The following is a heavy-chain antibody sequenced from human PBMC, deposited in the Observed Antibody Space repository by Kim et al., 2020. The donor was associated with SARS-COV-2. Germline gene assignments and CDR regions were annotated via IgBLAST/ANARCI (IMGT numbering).Heavy chain of an antibody. CDR2: ISYDGSNK. D-gene: IGHD3-22*01. V-gene: IGHV3-30*04. Sequence: GGSLRLSCAASGFTFSSYAMHWVRQAPGKGLEWVAVISYDGSNKYYADSVKGRFTISRDNSKNTLYLQMNSLRAEDTAVYYCARASRYYYDSSGYYYRWFDPWGQGTLVTVSS. CDR3: ARASRYYYDSSGYYYRWFDP. J-gene: IGHJ5*02. CDR1: GFTFSSYA.